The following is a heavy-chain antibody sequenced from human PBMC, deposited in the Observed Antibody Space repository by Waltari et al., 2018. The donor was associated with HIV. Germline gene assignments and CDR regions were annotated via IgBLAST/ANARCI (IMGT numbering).Heavy chain of an antibody. V-gene: IGHV1-3*01. D-gene: IGHD5-18*01. Sequence: QVQLVQSGAEVKKPGASVKVSCKASGYTFTSYAMHWVRQAPGQRLEWMGWINAGNGNTKYSQKFQGRVTITRDTSASTAYMELSSLRSEDTAVYYCARGGGYSYGSFGYYYYGMDVWGQGTTVTVSS. J-gene: IGHJ6*02. CDR3: ARGGGYSYGSFGYYYYGMDV. CDR1: GYTFTSYA. CDR2: INAGNGNT.